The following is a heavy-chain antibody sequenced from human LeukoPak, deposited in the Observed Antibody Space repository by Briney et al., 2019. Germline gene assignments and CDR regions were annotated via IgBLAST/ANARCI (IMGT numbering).Heavy chain of an antibody. CDR3: AKRNGFSSGYFDS. J-gene: IGHJ4*02. CDR1: GFTFSSNA. CDR2: ISGSGGST. D-gene: IGHD1-1*01. V-gene: IGHV3-23*01. Sequence: PGGSLRLPCAVSGFTFSSNAMSWLRQAPGKGLEWVSGISGSGGSTHYADSVKGRFTISRDISKSTVYLQINSLRADDTAVYFCAKRNGFSSGYFDSWGQGTLVTVSS.